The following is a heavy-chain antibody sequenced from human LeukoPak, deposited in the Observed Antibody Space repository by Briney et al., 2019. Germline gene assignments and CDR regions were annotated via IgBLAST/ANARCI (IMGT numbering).Heavy chain of an antibody. CDR2: IIPILGIA. CDR3: ARVFGGVNLAAFDI. Sequence: SVKVSCKASGGTFSSYAISWVRQAPGQGLEWMGRIIPILGIANYAQKFQGRVTITADKSTSTAYMELSSLRSEDTAVYYCARVFGGVNLAAFDIWGQGTMVTVSS. V-gene: IGHV1-69*04. J-gene: IGHJ3*02. D-gene: IGHD3-10*01. CDR1: GGTFSSYA.